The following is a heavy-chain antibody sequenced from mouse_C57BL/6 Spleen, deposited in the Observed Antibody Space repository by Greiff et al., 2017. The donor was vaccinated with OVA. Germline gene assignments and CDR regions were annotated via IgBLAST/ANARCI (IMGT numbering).Heavy chain of an antibody. D-gene: IGHD2-3*01. CDR2: IWRGGST. CDR1: GFSLTSYG. Sequence: VQGVESGPGLVQPSQSLSITCTVSGFSLTSYGVHWVRQSPGKGLEWLGVIWRGGSTDYNAAFMSRLSITKDNSKSQVFFKMNSLQADDTAIYYCAKSPDGYYGYFDVWGTGTTVTVSS. CDR3: AKSPDGYYGYFDV. V-gene: IGHV2-5*01. J-gene: IGHJ1*03.